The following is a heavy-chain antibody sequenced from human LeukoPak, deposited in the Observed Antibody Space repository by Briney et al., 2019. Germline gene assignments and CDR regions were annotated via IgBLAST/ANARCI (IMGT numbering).Heavy chain of an antibody. CDR1: GASISTIISY. J-gene: IGHJ5*02. D-gene: IGHD6-19*01. Sequence: PSETLSLTFTVSGASISTIISYWGWIRQTPGKGLEWIGSIYYSGTTYYNPSLESRVTISIDTSKNQFSVKLTSVTAADTAVYYCARDQGAVAGIDPWGQGTLVTVSS. CDR3: ARDQGAVAGIDP. V-gene: IGHV4-39*07. CDR2: IYYSGTT.